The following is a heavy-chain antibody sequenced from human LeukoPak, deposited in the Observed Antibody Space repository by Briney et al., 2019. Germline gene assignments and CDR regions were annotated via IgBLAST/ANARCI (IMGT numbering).Heavy chain of an antibody. J-gene: IGHJ6*04. CDR2: ISSSGSTI. V-gene: IGHV3-48*03. Sequence: GGSLRLSCAASGFTFSNYEMNWVRQAPGKGLEWVSYISSSGSTIYYADSVKGRFTISRDNTKNSLYLQMNSLRAEDTAVYYCAELGITMIGGVWGKGTTVTISS. CDR3: AELGITMIGGV. D-gene: IGHD3-10*02. CDR1: GFTFSNYE.